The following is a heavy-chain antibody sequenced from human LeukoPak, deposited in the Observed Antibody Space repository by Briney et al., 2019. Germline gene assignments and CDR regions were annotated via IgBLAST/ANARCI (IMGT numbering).Heavy chain of an antibody. CDR3: ARDSVAGGEHFDY. D-gene: IGHD6-19*01. CDR1: GFTFSSYE. J-gene: IGHJ4*02. CDR2: ISSSGSTI. Sequence: PGGSLRLSCAASGFTFSSYEMNWVRQAPGKGLEWVSYISSSGSTIYYADSVKGRFTISRDNAKNSLYLQMNSLRDEDTAVYYCARDSVAGGEHFDYWGQGTLVTVSS. V-gene: IGHV3-48*03.